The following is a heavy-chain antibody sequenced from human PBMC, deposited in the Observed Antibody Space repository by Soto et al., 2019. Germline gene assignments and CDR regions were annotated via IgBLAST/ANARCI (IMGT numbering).Heavy chain of an antibody. D-gene: IGHD6-13*01. V-gene: IGHV3-64*01. CDR3: ARRGYGSRWPNVYMDV. J-gene: IGHJ6*03. Sequence: EAQLVESEGGLVQPGGSLRLSCAASGFTFSNYEMHWVRQAPVKGLEYVSGISNNGAHTDYAKSVKGRFTISRDNSENTLYLQMGSLRAEDMALYYCARRGYGSRWPNVYMDVWGKGTTVTVSS. CDR2: ISNNGAHT. CDR1: GFTFSNYE.